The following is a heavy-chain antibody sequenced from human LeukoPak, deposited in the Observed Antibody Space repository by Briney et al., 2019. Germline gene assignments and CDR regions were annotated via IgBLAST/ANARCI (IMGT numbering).Heavy chain of an antibody. CDR1: GGSISSYY. CDR2: IYYSGST. J-gene: IGHJ5*02. D-gene: IGHD3-3*01. V-gene: IGHV4-59*12. Sequence: SETLSLTCTVSGGSISSYYWSWIRQPPGKGLEWIGYIYYSGSTNYNPSLKSRVTISVDTSKNQFSLKLSSVTAADTAVYYCARGPNYDFWSGSDNWFDPWGQGTLVTVS. CDR3: ARGPNYDFWSGSDNWFDP.